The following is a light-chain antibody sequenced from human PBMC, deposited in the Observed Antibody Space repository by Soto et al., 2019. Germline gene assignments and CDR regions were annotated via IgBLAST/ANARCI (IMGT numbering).Light chain of an antibody. CDR1: QSISDY. J-gene: IGKJ4*01. V-gene: IGKV3-11*01. CDR2: DAS. Sequence: EIVLTQSPATLSLSPGERATLSCRAGQSISDYLAWYQQRPGQAPRLLIFDASNRDTGVPDRFSGGGSGTDFTLIISSLEPEDFAVYSCQQSVNWPPTFRGGTKVEI. CDR3: QQSVNWPPT.